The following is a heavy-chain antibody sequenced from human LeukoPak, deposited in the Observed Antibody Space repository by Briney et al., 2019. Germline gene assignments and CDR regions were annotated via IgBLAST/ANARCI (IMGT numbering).Heavy chain of an antibody. J-gene: IGHJ4*02. CDR3: ATQFWWAAVAGKVLDY. CDR1: GFTFSKYW. CDR2: IKQDGSEK. Sequence: GGSLRLSCAASGFTFSKYWMSWVRQAPGKGLEWVANIKQDGSEKHYVDSVKGRFTISRDNAKNSLYLQMNSLRAEDTAVYYCATQFWWAAVAGKVLDYWGQGTLVTVSS. D-gene: IGHD6-19*01. V-gene: IGHV3-7*05.